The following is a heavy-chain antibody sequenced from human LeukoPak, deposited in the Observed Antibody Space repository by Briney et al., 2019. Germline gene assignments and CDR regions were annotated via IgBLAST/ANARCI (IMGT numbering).Heavy chain of an antibody. CDR2: IRYDGSNK. V-gene: IGHV3-30*02. CDR3: AKDLLGVYCTNGVCYQNY. Sequence: GGSLRLSCAASGFTFSSYGMHWVRQPPGKGLEWVAFIRYDGSNKYYADSVKGRFTISRDNSKNTLYLQMNSLRAEDTAVYYCAKDLLGVYCTNGVCYQNYWGQGTLVTVSS. J-gene: IGHJ4*02. D-gene: IGHD2-8*01. CDR1: GFTFSSYG.